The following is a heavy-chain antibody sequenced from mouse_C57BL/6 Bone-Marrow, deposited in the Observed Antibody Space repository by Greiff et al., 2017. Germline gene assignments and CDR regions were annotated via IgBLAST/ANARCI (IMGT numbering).Heavy chain of an antibody. CDR1: GFSLTSYG. CDR2: IWSGGST. CDR3: AGRRGCAY. Sequence: VKLMESGPGLVQPSQSLSITCTVSGFSLTSYGVHWVRQSPGKGLEWLGVIWSGGSTDYNAAFISRLSISKDNSKSQVFFKMNSLQADDTAIYYCAGRRGCAYWGQGTLVTVSA. V-gene: IGHV2-2*01. J-gene: IGHJ3*01.